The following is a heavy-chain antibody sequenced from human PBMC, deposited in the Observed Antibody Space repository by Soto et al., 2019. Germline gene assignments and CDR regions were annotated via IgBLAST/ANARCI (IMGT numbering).Heavy chain of an antibody. J-gene: IGHJ6*02. Sequence: HPGGSLRLSCAASGFTFSSYGMHWVRQAPGKGLEWAAVISYDGSNKYYADSVKGRFTISRDNSKNTLYLQMNSLRAEDTAVYYCAKDLVAGPKPYYYYYGMDVWGQGTTVTVSS. D-gene: IGHD6-19*01. V-gene: IGHV3-30*18. CDR3: AKDLVAGPKPYYYYYGMDV. CDR1: GFTFSSYG. CDR2: ISYDGSNK.